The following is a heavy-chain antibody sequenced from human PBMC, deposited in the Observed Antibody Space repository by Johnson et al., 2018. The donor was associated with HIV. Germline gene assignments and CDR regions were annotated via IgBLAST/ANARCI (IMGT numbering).Heavy chain of an antibody. D-gene: IGHD1-26*01. Sequence: QVQLVESGGGVVRPGRSLRLSCAASGFTFSSYGMHWVRQAPGKGLEWVSVIYSGGSTYYADSVKGRFTISRDNAKNSLYLQMNSLRAEDTALYYCARSSGSYWRGTFDIWGQGTMVTVSS. CDR3: ARSSGSYWRGTFDI. V-gene: IGHV3-NL1*01. CDR1: GFTFSSYG. J-gene: IGHJ3*02. CDR2: IYSGGST.